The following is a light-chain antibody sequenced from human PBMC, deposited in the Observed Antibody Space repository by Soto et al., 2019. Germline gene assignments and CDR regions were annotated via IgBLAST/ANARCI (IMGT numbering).Light chain of an antibody. J-gene: IGKJ1*01. CDR1: QSINMW. V-gene: IGKV1-5*01. Sequence: DIQMTQSPSTLSASVGDRVTITCRASQSINMWLAWYQQKPGKAPKLLIYAASTLQSGVPSRFSGSGSGTDFTLTISCLQSEDFATYYCQQYYSYPWTFGQGTKVDI. CDR3: QQYYSYPWT. CDR2: AAS.